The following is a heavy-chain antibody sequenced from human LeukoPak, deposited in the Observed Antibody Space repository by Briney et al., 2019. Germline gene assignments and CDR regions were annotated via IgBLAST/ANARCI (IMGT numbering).Heavy chain of an antibody. CDR1: RFTFTKYS. CDR3: ARDGNYYGSGSCGY. D-gene: IGHD3-10*01. J-gene: IGHJ4*02. CDR2: IWYDGSNK. Sequence: GGSLRLSCAASRFTFTKYSINWVRQAPGKGLEWVAVIWYDGSNKYYADSVKGRFTISRDNSKNTLYLQMNSLRAEDTAVYYCARDGNYYGSGSCGYWGQGTLVTVSS. V-gene: IGHV3-33*07.